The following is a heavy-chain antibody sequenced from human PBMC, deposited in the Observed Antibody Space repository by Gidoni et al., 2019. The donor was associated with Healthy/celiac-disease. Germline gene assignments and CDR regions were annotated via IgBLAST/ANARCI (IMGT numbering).Heavy chain of an antibody. Sequence: EVQLVESGGGLVQPGGSLRLSCAASGFTFSSYSMNWVRQAPGKGLEWVSYISSSSSTIYYADSVKGRFTISRDNAKNSLYLQMNSLRAEDTAVYYCARGLAYCGGDCYSYYYGMDVWGQGTTVTVSS. J-gene: IGHJ6*02. CDR1: GFTFSSYS. CDR3: ARGLAYCGGDCYSYYYGMDV. V-gene: IGHV3-48*01. CDR2: ISSSSSTI. D-gene: IGHD2-21*02.